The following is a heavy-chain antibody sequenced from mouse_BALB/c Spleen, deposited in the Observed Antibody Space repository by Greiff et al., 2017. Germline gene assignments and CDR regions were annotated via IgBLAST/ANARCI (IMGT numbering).Heavy chain of an antibody. D-gene: IGHD1-1*01. CDR1: GYTFTSYW. CDR3: TRGTTVVAPRFAY. Sequence: EVKVEESGTVLARPGASVKMSCKASGYTFTSYWMHWVKQRPGQGLEWIGAIYPGNSDTSYNQKFKGKAKLTAVTSTSTAYMELSSLTNEDSAVYYCTRGTTVVAPRFAYWGQGTLVTVSA. CDR2: IYPGNSDT. V-gene: IGHV1-5*01. J-gene: IGHJ3*01.